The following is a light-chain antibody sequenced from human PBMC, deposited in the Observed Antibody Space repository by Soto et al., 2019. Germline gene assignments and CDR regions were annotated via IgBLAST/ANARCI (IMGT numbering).Light chain of an antibody. Sequence: IMLLQSPSSLSASVRDRFTITCQARQDSSYSLNWYQQNSGEAPKLLIYGASNLETGVPSRFSGSGSGAHFTFTFSSLRPEDIATYYCQQYSHLITFGQGTRLEIK. CDR2: GAS. J-gene: IGKJ5*01. CDR1: QDSSYS. V-gene: IGKV1-33*01. CDR3: QQYSHLIT.